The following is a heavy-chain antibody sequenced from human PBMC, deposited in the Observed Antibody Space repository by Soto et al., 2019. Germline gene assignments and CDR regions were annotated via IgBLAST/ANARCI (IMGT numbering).Heavy chain of an antibody. J-gene: IGHJ6*02. CDR2: IYYSGSA. CDR1: GDSIRSYY. D-gene: IGHD5-12*01. CDR3: ARAYGGFDNGLDV. V-gene: IGHV4-59*01. Sequence: SETLSLTCTVSGDSIRSYYWTWIRQPPGKGLELIGYIYYSGSARYNPSLKSRVTISVDMSKNQFSLKLSSVIAADTAVYYCARAYGGFDNGLDVWGQGTAVTVSS.